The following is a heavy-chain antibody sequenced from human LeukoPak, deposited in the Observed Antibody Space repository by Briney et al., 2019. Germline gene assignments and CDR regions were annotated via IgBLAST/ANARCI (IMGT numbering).Heavy chain of an antibody. Sequence: SETLSLTCAVYGGSFSGYYWSWIRQPPGKGLEWIGEINHSGSTNYNPSLKSRVTISVDTSKNQFSLKLSSVTAADTAVYYCARSSYDILTGWYYFDYWGRGTLVTVSS. D-gene: IGHD3-9*01. CDR1: GGSFSGYY. J-gene: IGHJ4*02. V-gene: IGHV4-34*01. CDR2: INHSGST. CDR3: ARSSYDILTGWYYFDY.